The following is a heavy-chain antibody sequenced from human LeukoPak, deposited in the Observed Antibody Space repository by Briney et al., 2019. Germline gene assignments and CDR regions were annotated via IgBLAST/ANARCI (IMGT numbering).Heavy chain of an antibody. J-gene: IGHJ4*02. CDR1: TASISPFF. Sequence: SETLSLTRIDPTASISPFFWNWIRQSPGKGFEWIGYVSYSGTSTYNPSLRSRVTISIDTSKNQFSLNLSSVTAADTALYYCARGRRFHASGTYSSAAPDYWGQGILVTVSS. V-gene: IGHV4-59*01. CDR3: ARGRRFHASGTYSSAAPDY. CDR2: VSYSGTS. D-gene: IGHD3-10*01.